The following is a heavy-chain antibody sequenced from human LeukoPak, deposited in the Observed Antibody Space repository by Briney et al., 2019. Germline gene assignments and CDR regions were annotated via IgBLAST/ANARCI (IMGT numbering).Heavy chain of an antibody. Sequence: ASVKVSCKASGFTLTDYIHWVRQDPSQGLQWMGWIKPNSGDTDYAQKFQGRVTMTRGTSISTVYMELSSLRSDDTAVYYCARADSVPAGDYHYWYMDVWGKGTTVTVSS. J-gene: IGHJ6*03. CDR1: GFTLTDY. CDR2: IKPNSGDT. D-gene: IGHD2-2*01. CDR3: ARADSVPAGDYHYWYMDV. V-gene: IGHV1-2*02.